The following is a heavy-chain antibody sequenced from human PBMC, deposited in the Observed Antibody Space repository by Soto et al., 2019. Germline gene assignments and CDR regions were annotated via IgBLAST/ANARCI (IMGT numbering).Heavy chain of an antibody. D-gene: IGHD2-8*01. CDR2: VYYSGST. Sequence: PSETLSLTCAVYGGSISSSTHSWGWIRQPPGKGLEWIGNVYYSGSTYYNPSLKSRVTISVDTSKNQFSLNLNSVTAADTAVYYCAGSWGYCTQGVCSRQVDYWGQGTLVTVSS. V-gene: IGHV4-39*01. CDR3: AGSWGYCTQGVCSRQVDY. J-gene: IGHJ4*01. CDR1: GGSISSSTHS.